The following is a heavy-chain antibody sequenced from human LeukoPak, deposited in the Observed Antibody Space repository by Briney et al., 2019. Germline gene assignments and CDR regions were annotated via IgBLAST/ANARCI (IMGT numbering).Heavy chain of an antibody. V-gene: IGHV5-51*01. CDR1: RYIFTGYW. J-gene: IGHJ4*02. D-gene: IGHD1-26*01. CDR2: IYPGDSES. CDR3: ARLVGTTLYFDS. Sequence: GESLMISCKGSRYIFTGYWIGWVRQMPGKGLEWMGIIYPGDSESRYSPSFQGQVTISADKSISTAYLQWSSLKASDTAMYYCARLVGTTLYFDSWGQGTMVTVSS.